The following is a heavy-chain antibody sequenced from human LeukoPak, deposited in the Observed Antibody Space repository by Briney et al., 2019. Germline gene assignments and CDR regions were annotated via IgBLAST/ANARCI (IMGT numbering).Heavy chain of an antibody. J-gene: IGHJ6*04. Sequence: GGSLRLSCAASGFTFSSYAMSWVRQAPGKGLEWVSAISGSGGSTYYADSVKGRFTISRDNSKNTLYLQMNSLRAEDTAVYYCAKNLNIVVAPAWGVWGKGTTVTVSS. CDR1: GFTFSSYA. CDR3: AKNLNIVVAPAWGV. V-gene: IGHV3-23*01. CDR2: ISGSGGST. D-gene: IGHD2-2*01.